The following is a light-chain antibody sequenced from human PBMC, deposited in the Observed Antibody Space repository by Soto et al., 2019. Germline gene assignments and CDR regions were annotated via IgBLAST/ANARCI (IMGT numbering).Light chain of an antibody. Sequence: QSALTQPPSASGSPGQSVTISCTGTSSDVGGYNYVSWYQQYPGKAPKLMIYEVSKRPSGVPDRFSGSKSGNTSSLTVSGLQAEEEADSYCSSYAGIPKRVFGGGTNVTVL. V-gene: IGLV2-8*01. J-gene: IGLJ3*02. CDR3: SSYAGIPKRV. CDR1: SSDVGGYNY. CDR2: EVS.